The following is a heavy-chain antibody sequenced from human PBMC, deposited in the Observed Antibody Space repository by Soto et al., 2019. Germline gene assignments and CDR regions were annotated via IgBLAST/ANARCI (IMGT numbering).Heavy chain of an antibody. CDR1: GFTFSDHH. V-gene: IGHV3-72*01. Sequence: LSLTCAASGFTFSDHHMDWVRQAPGKGLEWVGRSRSRHNSYTTEYAASVKGRFGISRDGSKDSLYLKMSSLKTEDTAVYYCVRSTSFEYWGLGTLVTVSS. CDR3: VRSTSFEY. CDR2: SRSRHNSYTT. J-gene: IGHJ4*02. D-gene: IGHD2-2*01.